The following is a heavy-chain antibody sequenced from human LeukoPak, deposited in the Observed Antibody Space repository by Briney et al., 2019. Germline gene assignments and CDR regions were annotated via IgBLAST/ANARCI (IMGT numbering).Heavy chain of an antibody. Sequence: GGSLGLSCAASGFTFSSYWMHWVRQAPGKGLVWVSRITSDGSSTSYADSVKGRFTISRDNAKNTLYLQMNSLRAEDTAVYYCARGGYSYGPNYNWFDPWGQGTLVTVSS. D-gene: IGHD5-18*01. CDR1: GFTFSSYW. CDR2: ITSDGSST. V-gene: IGHV3-74*01. CDR3: ARGGYSYGPNYNWFDP. J-gene: IGHJ5*02.